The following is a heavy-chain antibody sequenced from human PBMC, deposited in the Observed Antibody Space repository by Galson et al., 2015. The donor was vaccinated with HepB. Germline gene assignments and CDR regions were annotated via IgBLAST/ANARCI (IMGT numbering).Heavy chain of an antibody. V-gene: IGHV3-7*03. D-gene: IGHD5-18*01. CDR3: AKRGKRIQLGYYYYGMDV. CDR2: IKRDGSEQ. J-gene: IGHJ6*02. CDR1: GFTLSTHW. Sequence: SLRLSCAASGFTLSTHWMSWVRQAPGKGLEWVANIKRDGSEQYYVDSVKGRFTISRDNAKNSLYLQMNSLRAEDTAVYYCAKRGKRIQLGYYYYGMDVWGQGTTVTVSS.